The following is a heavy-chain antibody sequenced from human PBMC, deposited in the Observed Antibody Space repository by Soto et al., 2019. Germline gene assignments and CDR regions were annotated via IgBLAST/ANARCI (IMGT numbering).Heavy chain of an antibody. CDR3: ATLGEQQLVLSSMDV. CDR2: ISSSSSYI. Sequence: GGSLRLSCAASGFTFSSYSMNWVRQAPGKGLEWVSSISSSSSYIYYADSVKGRFTISRDNAKNSLYLQMNSLRAEDTAVYYCATLGEQQLVLSSMDVWGKGTTVTVSS. D-gene: IGHD6-13*01. J-gene: IGHJ6*03. CDR1: GFTFSSYS. V-gene: IGHV3-21*01.